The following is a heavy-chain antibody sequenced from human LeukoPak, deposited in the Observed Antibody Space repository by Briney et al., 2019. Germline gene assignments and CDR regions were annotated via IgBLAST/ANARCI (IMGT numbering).Heavy chain of an antibody. V-gene: IGHV4-59*01. J-gene: IGHJ4*02. CDR3: ARASEGIGYFVF. CDR2: VYHTGKT. D-gene: IGHD2-21*01. CDR1: GVSFSNDY. Sequence: SETLSLTCTVSGVSFSNDYWSWIRLAPGKGLEWIGYVYHTGKTNYNPALNSRLSMSVDTSKNQFFLKMTSVTAADTALYYWARASEGIGYFVFWGQGALVTVSS.